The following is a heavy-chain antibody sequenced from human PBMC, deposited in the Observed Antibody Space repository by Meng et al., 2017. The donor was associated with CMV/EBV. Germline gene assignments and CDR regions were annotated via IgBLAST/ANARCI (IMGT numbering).Heavy chain of an antibody. CDR3: VKVRAGLRYSSGGLSVCFDP. CDR2: IRYAENNK. D-gene: IGHD6-19*01. Sequence: RYSRQWVRQAPGEGLAGVAFIRYAENNKYYADYVKRRFTSSSDKSKNTLYIQMTLLLAEDTAVYYCVKVRAGLRYSSGGLSVCFDPWGQGTLVTVSS. J-gene: IGHJ5*02. V-gene: IGHV3-30*02. CDR1: RYS.